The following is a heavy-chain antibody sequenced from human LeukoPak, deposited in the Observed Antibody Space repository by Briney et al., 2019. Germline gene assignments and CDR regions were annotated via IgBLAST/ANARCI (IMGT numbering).Heavy chain of an antibody. CDR2: INSDGSST. Sequence: PGGSLRLSCAASGFTFSSYWMHWVRQAPGKGLVWVSRINSDGSSTSYADSVKGRFTISRDNAKNTPYLQMNSLRAEDTAVYYCAREGWGVVAATHYYYYYYMDVWGKGTTVTVSS. CDR3: AREGWGVVAATHYYYYYYMDV. V-gene: IGHV3-74*01. D-gene: IGHD2-15*01. CDR1: GFTFSSYW. J-gene: IGHJ6*03.